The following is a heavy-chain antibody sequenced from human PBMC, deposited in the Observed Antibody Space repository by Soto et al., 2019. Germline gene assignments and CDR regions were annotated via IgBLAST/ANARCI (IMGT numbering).Heavy chain of an antibody. V-gene: IGHV5-51*01. J-gene: IGHJ5*02. CDR2: IYPGDSDT. Sequence: EVQLVQSGAEVKKPGESLKISCKGSGYSFTSYWIGWVRQMPGKGLEWMGIIYPGDSDTRYSPSFQGQVTISADKSISTAYLQWSSLKASDTDMYYCARRWHGSGSYYNWFDPWGQGTLVTVSS. D-gene: IGHD3-10*01. CDR1: GYSFTSYW. CDR3: ARRWHGSGSYYNWFDP.